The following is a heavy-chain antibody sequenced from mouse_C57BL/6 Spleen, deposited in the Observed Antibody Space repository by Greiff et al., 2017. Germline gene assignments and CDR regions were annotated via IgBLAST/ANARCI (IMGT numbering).Heavy chain of an antibody. V-gene: IGHV5-6*01. CDR1: GFTFSSYG. CDR2: ISSGGSYT. CDR3: ARLTTVVADY. D-gene: IGHD1-1*01. J-gene: IGHJ2*01. Sequence: EVKLMESGGDLVKPGGSLKLSCAASGFTFSSYGMSWVRLTPDKRRGWVATISSGGSYTYYPDSVKGRFTISRDNAKNTLYLQMSSLKSEDTAMYYCARLTTVVADYWGQVTTLTVSS.